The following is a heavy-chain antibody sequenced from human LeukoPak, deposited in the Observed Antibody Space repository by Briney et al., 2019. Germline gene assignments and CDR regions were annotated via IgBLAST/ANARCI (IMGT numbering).Heavy chain of an antibody. D-gene: IGHD2-21*02. V-gene: IGHV1-2*04. CDR2: INPNSGGT. J-gene: IGHJ3*02. Sequence: ASVKVSCKASGYTFTGYYMHWVRLAPGQGLEWMGWINPNSGGTNYAQKFQGWVTMTRDTSISTAYMELSRLRSDDTAVYYCARGPVVTAITGDAFDIWGQGTMVTVSS. CDR3: ARGPVVTAITGDAFDI. CDR1: GYTFTGYY.